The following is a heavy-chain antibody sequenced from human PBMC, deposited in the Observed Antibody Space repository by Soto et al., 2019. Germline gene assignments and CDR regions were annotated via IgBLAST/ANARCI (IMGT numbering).Heavy chain of an antibody. Sequence: VGSLRLSCAASGFMFSAYAMLCVRQAPGKGLEWVAAISYDGTNKYYADSIKGRFTISRDNSANTLFLQVNSLRREDTAMYYCARGTSPYSRGWYGIDLGGQGALLTVS. CDR1: GFMFSAYA. CDR3: ARGTSPYSRGWYGIDL. J-gene: IGHJ4*01. V-gene: IGHV3-30*04. D-gene: IGHD6-19*01. CDR2: ISYDGTNK.